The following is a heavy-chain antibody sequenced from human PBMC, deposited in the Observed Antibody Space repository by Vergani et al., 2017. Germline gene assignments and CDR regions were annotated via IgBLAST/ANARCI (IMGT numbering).Heavy chain of an antibody. CDR1: GGTFSSYA. J-gene: IGHJ3*01. D-gene: IGHD3-3*01. CDR2: SIPIFGTA. Sequence: QVQLVQSGAEVKKPGSSVKVSCKASGGTFSSYAISWVRQAPGQGLEWMGRSIPIFGTANYAQKFQGRVTITAAKSTSTAYMELSSLRSEVTAVYYWARRWRASYDQGPSWDAFDVWGEGTMVTVS. V-gene: IGHV1-69*14. CDR3: ARRWRASYDQGPSWDAFDV.